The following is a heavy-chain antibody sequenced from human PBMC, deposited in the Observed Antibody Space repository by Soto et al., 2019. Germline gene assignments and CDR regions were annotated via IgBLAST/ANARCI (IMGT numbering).Heavy chain of an antibody. V-gene: IGHV1-18*04. CDR3: ARDEAYYDFWSGPPGYGMGV. D-gene: IGHD3-3*01. J-gene: IGHJ6*02. Sequence: ASVKVSCKASGYTFTSYGISWVRQAPGQGLEWMGWISAYNGNTNYAQKLQGRVTMTTDTSTSTAYMELRSLRSDDTAVYYCARDEAYYDFWSGPPGYGMGVWGQGTTVTVSS. CDR2: ISAYNGNT. CDR1: GYTFTSYG.